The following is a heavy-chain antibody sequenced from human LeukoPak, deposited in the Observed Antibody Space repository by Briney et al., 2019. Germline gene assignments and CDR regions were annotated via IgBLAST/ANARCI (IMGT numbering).Heavy chain of an antibody. Sequence: SETLSLTCTVSGGSISSYYWSWIRQPPGKGLEWIGYIYYSGSTNYIPSLKSRVTISVDTSKNQFSLKLSSVTAADTAVYYCARVWARAAPGTHSPYNWFDPWGQGTLVTVSS. CDR1: GGSISSYY. CDR2: IYYSGST. D-gene: IGHD6-13*01. CDR3: ARVWARAAPGTHSPYNWFDP. J-gene: IGHJ5*02. V-gene: IGHV4-59*01.